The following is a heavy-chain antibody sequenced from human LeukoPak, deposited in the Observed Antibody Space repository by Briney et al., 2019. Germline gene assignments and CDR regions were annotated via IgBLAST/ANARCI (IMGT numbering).Heavy chain of an antibody. J-gene: IGHJ4*02. D-gene: IGHD2/OR15-2a*01. Sequence: GGSLRLSCAAYGFSVNTYAMFWIRQAPGKGLEWVSGISGGVGTIYYADSVKGRFTISSDSSKNTLYLQMNSLRAEDTAVYYCAKGQVITSNLDSWGQGTLVTVSS. V-gene: IGHV3-23*01. CDR2: ISGGVGTI. CDR1: GFSVNTYA. CDR3: AKGQVITSNLDS.